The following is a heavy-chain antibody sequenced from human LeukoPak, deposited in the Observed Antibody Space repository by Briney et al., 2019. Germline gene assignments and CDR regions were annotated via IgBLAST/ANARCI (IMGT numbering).Heavy chain of an antibody. CDR2: IYSGCST. V-gene: IGHV3-66*02. CDR1: GFTVSSNH. CDR3: AKAVAGRGY. Sequence: GGSLRLSCAASGFTVSSNHMSWVRQAPGKGVEGVSVIYSGCSTYYADCVKGRFTISRDNSKNTLYLQMNSLRPEDTAVYYCAKAVAGRGYWGQGTLVTVSS. J-gene: IGHJ4*02. D-gene: IGHD6-19*01.